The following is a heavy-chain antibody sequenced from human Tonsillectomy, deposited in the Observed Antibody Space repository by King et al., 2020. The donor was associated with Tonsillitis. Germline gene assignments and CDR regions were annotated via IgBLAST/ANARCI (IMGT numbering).Heavy chain of an antibody. J-gene: IGHJ6*03. D-gene: IGHD6-19*01. CDR2: ISWNSGTI. CDR3: AKDKVAGYYYYDYMDV. CDR1: GFTFDDYA. Sequence: VQLVESGGGLVQPGRSLRLSCAASGFTFDDYAIHWVRQAPGKGLEWVSGISWNSGTIGYADSVKGRFTKSRDNAKNSLYLQMNSLRAEDTALYYCAKDKVAGYYYYDYMDVWGKGTTGTVPS. V-gene: IGHV3-9*01.